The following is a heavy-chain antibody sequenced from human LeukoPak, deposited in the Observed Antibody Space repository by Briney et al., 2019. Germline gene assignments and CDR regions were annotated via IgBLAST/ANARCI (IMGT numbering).Heavy chain of an antibody. J-gene: IGHJ4*02. D-gene: IGHD4-17*01. V-gene: IGHV3-30*15. CDR2: ISKDGSSK. CDR1: GFSFSTYA. CDR3: ARDYGDYEEYFFDL. Sequence: GGSLRLSCAASGFSFSTYAMHWVRQAPGKGLDWVGVISKDGSSKDYAGSVKGRFTISRDNSKNTLYLQMSSLRAEDTALYYCARDYGDYEEYFFDLWGQGTLVAVSS.